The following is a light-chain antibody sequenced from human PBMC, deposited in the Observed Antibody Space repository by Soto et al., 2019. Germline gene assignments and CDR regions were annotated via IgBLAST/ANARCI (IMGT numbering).Light chain of an antibody. CDR1: QSITTW. Sequence: DIQMTQSPSTLSASVGDRVTITCRASQSITTWLAWYQQKQGKAPKLLIYRASSLESGVPSRFSGSGSGTEFILTISSLQPYDFATYFCQHYTTYSGTFGPGTKLDIK. CDR3: QHYTTYSGT. V-gene: IGKV1-5*03. CDR2: RAS. J-gene: IGKJ3*01.